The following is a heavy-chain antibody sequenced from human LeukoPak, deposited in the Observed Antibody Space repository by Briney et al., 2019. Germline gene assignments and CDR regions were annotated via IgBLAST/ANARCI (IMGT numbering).Heavy chain of an antibody. Sequence: PGGSLRLSCAASGFNVSTNYMSWVRQAPGRGLEWVSTIYSGERTDYADSVKDRFTISRDKTMSTLYLQMSSLRVEDTAVYYCARDFEALGRGYYYYYYYMDVWGKGTTVTVSS. J-gene: IGHJ6*03. V-gene: IGHV3-66*01. D-gene: IGHD3-9*01. CDR2: IYSGERT. CDR3: ARDFEALGRGYYYYYYYMDV. CDR1: GFNVSTNY.